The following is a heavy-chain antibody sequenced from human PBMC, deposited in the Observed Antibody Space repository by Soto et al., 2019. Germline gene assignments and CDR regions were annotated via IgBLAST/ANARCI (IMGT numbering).Heavy chain of an antibody. CDR1: GFTFYSSV. Sequence: EVQVLESGGGLVQPGGSLRISCAASGFTFYSSVMSWVRQAPGKGLEWVSTITGSGLSTYYADSVRGRFTISRDNSKNTLYLQLNSLGAEDTAVYYCAKSDCSGDCYRGFDPWGQGTLVTVSS. D-gene: IGHD2-21*02. CDR3: AKSDCSGDCYRGFDP. CDR2: ITGSGLST. J-gene: IGHJ5*02. V-gene: IGHV3-23*01.